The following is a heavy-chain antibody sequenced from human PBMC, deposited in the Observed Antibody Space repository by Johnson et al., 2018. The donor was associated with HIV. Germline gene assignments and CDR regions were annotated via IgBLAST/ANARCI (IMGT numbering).Heavy chain of an antibody. D-gene: IGHD3-16*01. J-gene: IGHJ3*02. CDR2: IYSGGST. CDR1: GFIFDDYG. CDR3: ARGEDVVDAFDI. V-gene: IGHV3-20*04. Sequence: VQLVESGGGVVRPGESLRLSCAASGFIFDDYGMNWVRQAPGKGLAWVSVIYSGGSTSDPDSGKGRVTITRDNAKNSLYLQMNSLRAEDTAVYYCARGEDVVDAFDIWGQGTMVTVSS.